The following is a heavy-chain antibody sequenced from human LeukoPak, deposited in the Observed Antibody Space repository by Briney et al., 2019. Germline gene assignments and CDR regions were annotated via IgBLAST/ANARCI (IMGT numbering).Heavy chain of an antibody. Sequence: GGSLRLSCAASGFTFSSYWMSWVHPAPGKGLEWVANIKQDGSEKYYVDSVKGRFTISRDNAKNSLYLQMNSLRAEDTAVYYCSREGADTIAFDIWGQGTMVTVSS. D-gene: IGHD3-3*01. V-gene: IGHV3-7*01. CDR1: GFTFSSYW. J-gene: IGHJ3*02. CDR2: IKQDGSEK. CDR3: SREGADTIAFDI.